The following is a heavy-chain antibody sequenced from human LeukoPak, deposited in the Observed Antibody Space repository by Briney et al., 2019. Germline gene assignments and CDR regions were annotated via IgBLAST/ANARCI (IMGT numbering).Heavy chain of an antibody. CDR2: ISSSGSFI. CDR1: GFTFSSSW. J-gene: IGHJ4*02. D-gene: IGHD3-22*01. V-gene: IGHV3-21*05. CDR3: ARETHYDSSGYHNDY. Sequence: GGSLRLSCSASGFTFSSSWMNWVRQAPGKGLEWVSYISSSGSFIYYADSVKGRFTISRDNAKNSLYLQMNSLRAEDTAVYYCARETHYDSSGYHNDYWGQGTLVTVSS.